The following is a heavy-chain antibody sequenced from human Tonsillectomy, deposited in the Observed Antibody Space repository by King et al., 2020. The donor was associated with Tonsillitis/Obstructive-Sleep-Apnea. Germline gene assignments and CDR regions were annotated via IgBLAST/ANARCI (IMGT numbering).Heavy chain of an antibody. Sequence: VQLVESGGGVVQPGRSLRLSCAASGFTFSSYNMHWVRQAPGKGLECVAVISYDGSDKYYADSVKGRFTISRDNSKNTPYLQMNSLRAEDTAVFFCATLPLRDGNYFDYWGQGTLVTVSS. CDR2: ISYDGSDK. CDR3: ATLPLRDGNYFDY. D-gene: IGHD1-26*01. CDR1: GFTFSSYN. J-gene: IGHJ4*02. V-gene: IGHV3-30*01.